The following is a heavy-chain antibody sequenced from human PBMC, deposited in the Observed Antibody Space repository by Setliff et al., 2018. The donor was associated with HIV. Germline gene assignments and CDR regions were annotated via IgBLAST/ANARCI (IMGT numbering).Heavy chain of an antibody. CDR1: GFTVSSNY. V-gene: IGHV3-66*02. J-gene: IGHJ4*02. Sequence: QTGGSLRLSCAASGFTVSSNYMSWVRQAPGKGLEWVSVIYSGGSTYYADSVKGRFTISRDNSKNTLYLQMNSLRAEDTAVYYCARDGHLYGQPFDYWGQGALVTVSS. CDR3: ARDGHLYGQPFDY. CDR2: IYSGGST. D-gene: IGHD3-10*01.